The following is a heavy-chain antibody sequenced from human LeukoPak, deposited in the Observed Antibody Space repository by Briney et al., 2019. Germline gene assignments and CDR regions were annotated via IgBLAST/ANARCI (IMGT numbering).Heavy chain of an antibody. D-gene: IGHD6-6*01. CDR2: IYYSGST. CDR3: ARHYSSSGALCDY. V-gene: IGHV4-39*01. Sequence: SETLSXTCTVSGGSISSSSYYWGWIRQPPETGLEWNGSIYYSGSTYYNPSLKSRVTISVDTSKNQLSLKLSSVTAADTAVYYCARHYSSSGALCDYWGQGTLVTVSS. J-gene: IGHJ4*02. CDR1: GGSISSSSYY.